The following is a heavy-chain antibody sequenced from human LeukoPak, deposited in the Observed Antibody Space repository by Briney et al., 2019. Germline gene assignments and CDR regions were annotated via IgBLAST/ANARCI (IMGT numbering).Heavy chain of an antibody. D-gene: IGHD5-12*01. J-gene: IGHJ4*02. CDR2: ISGGGDIT. CDR3: AKSYNGYESKPDY. V-gene: IGHV3-23*01. Sequence: GGSLRLSCAASGFNFANHAMSWVRQTPGKGLEWVSAISGGGDITYYADSVTGRFTISRDNSKDTLFLQMHSLRPGDTAVYYCAKSYNGYESKPDYWGQGTLVTVSS. CDR1: GFNFANHA.